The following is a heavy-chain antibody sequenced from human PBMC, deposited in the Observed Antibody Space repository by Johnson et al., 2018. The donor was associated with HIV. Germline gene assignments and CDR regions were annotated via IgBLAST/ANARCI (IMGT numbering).Heavy chain of an antibody. D-gene: IGHD2-21*02. CDR2: IWHDGRDV. CDR3: GRGEEADCGGDCYSGAFDI. V-gene: IGHV3-33*08. CDR1: GFSFGDYY. Sequence: VQLVESGGGVVQPGRSLRLSCAASGFSFGDYYMSWIRQSPGKGLEWVAFIWHDGRDVYYADSVKGRFTISRDNAKNSLYLQMNSLRAEDTALYYCGRGEEADCGGDCYSGAFDIWGHGTMVTVSS. J-gene: IGHJ3*02.